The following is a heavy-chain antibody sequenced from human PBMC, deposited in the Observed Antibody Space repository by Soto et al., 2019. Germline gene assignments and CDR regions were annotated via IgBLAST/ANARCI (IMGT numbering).Heavy chain of an antibody. CDR1: GYTFTNDG. V-gene: IGHV1-18*04. J-gene: IGHJ4*02. CDR2: ISGHNGNT. Sequence: GASVKVSCKASGYTFTNDGISWVRQAPGQGLEWLGWISGHNGNTKYAQRLKGRVTMTADTSTSTAYMELRSLRSDDTAVYYCARDLYPLAYYFDFWGQGTLVTVSS. D-gene: IGHD2-8*01. CDR3: ARDLYPLAYYFDF.